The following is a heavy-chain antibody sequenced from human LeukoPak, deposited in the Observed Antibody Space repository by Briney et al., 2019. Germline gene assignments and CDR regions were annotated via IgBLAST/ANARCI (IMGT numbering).Heavy chain of an antibody. D-gene: IGHD2-2*02. CDR2: INHSGST. V-gene: IGHV4-34*01. CDR1: GGSFSGYY. Sequence: SETLSLTCAVYGGSFSGYYWSCIRQPPGKGLEWIGEINHSGSTNYNPSLKSRVTISVDTSKNQFSLKLSSVTAADTAVYYCARRSFGYCSSTTCYRGIRSNCCDPWGQRTPVTVSS. CDR3: ARRSFGYCSSTTCYRGIRSNCCDP. J-gene: IGHJ5*02.